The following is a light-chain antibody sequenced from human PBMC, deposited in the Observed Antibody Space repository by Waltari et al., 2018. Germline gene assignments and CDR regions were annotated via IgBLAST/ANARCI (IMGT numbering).Light chain of an antibody. Sequence: QSVLTQPPSVSAAPGQRVTISCSGGHSNIGNNYVSWYRQFPGTAPKLLIDEDSERPSGVPGRFSGSKSGKSATLEITGLQAGDEADYYCGTWDSSLSGAVFGGGTHLTVL. J-gene: IGLJ7*01. CDR3: GTWDSSLSGAV. V-gene: IGLV1-51*02. CDR2: EDS. CDR1: HSNIGNNY.